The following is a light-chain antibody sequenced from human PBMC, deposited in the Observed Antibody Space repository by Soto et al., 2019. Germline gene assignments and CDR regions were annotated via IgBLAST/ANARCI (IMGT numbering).Light chain of an antibody. J-gene: IGKJ1*01. Sequence: EIVMRQSPATLSVSPGERATLSCRASQNVGNNLVWYQQKPGQAPRLLIYAASNRTTDIPARFSGSGSGTDFTLTINSLAPEDFAIYYCHQRQSWPRTFGQGTKVGIK. V-gene: IGKV3-11*01. CDR2: AAS. CDR1: QNVGNN. CDR3: HQRQSWPRT.